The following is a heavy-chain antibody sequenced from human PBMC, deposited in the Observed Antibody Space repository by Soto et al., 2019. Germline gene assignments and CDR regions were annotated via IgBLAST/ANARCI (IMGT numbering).Heavy chain of an antibody. CDR1: GFTFSDSA. CDR2: ISSKANSYAT. D-gene: IGHD3-3*01. Sequence: EVQLVESGGGLVPPGGSLKLSCAASGFTFSDSAMHWVRKASGKGLEWGGRISSKANSYATAYAGSVKGRFTISRDDSKNKAYLQMNSRKTEDTAVYYGTRPLNLRFLEWLNSKGYGMDVWGQGSTVTASS. V-gene: IGHV3-73*02. J-gene: IGHJ6*02. CDR3: TRPLNLRFLEWLNSKGYGMDV.